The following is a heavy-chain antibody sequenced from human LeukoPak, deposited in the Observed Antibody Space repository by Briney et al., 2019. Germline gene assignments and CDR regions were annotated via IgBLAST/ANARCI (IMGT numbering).Heavy chain of an antibody. CDR3: ARAHYYDSSGYFRAFDI. CDR2: IYYSGST. V-gene: IGHV4-59*01. CDR1: GGSISSYY. D-gene: IGHD3-22*01. Sequence: TPLETLSLTCTVSGGSISSYYWSWIRQPPGKGLEWIGYIYYSGSTNYNPSLKSRVTISVDTSKNQFSLKLSSVTAADTAVYYCARAHYYDSSGYFRAFDIWGQGTMVTVSS. J-gene: IGHJ3*02.